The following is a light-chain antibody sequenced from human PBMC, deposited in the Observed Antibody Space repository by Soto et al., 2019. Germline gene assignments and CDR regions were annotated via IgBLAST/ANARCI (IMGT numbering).Light chain of an antibody. CDR2: AAS. V-gene: IGKV1-8*01. CDR1: QGISSY. Sequence: AIRMTQSPSALSASTGDRVTMSCRASQGISSYLAWYQQKPGKAPKLLIYAASTLQSGVPSRFSGSGSGTDFTLTISCLQSEDFATYYCLQNYNYPPTFGQGTKVDIK. CDR3: LQNYNYPPT. J-gene: IGKJ1*01.